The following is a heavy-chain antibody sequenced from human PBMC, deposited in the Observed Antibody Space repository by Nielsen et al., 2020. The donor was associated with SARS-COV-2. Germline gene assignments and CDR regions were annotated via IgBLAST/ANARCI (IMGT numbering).Heavy chain of an antibody. CDR2: IYSGGDT. J-gene: IGHJ6*02. CDR1: GFTVSSNY. Sequence: GGSLRLSCAASGFTVSSNYMSWVRQAPGKGLEWVAVIYSGGDTYYADSVKGRFTISRDNSKNMVSLQMNTLRAEDTAVYYCARDPGSYYYAMDVWGQGTTVTVSS. D-gene: IGHD1-14*01. CDR3: ARDPGSYYYAMDV. V-gene: IGHV3-53*01.